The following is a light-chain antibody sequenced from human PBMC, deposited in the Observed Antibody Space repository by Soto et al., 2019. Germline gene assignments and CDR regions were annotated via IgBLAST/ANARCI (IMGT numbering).Light chain of an antibody. CDR2: DAS. CDR1: QNINNW. Sequence: DIPMTPAPSTLSASIGDIGTIPCRASQNINNWIAWYQQKPGKAPKFLIYDASTLESGVPSRFSGSGFGTEFSLTISSLQPDDFGSYYCQHMRTFGQGTKVDI. CDR3: QHMRT. V-gene: IGKV1-5*01. J-gene: IGKJ1*01.